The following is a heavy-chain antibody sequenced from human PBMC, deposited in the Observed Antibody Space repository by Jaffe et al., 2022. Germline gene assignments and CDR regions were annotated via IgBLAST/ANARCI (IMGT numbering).Heavy chain of an antibody. Sequence: EVQLVESGGGLVKPGGSLRLSCAASGFTFSSYSMNWVRQAPGKGLEWVSSISSSSSYIYYADSVKGRFTISRDNAKNSLYLQMNSLRAEDTAVYYCARADPNWEVVAATTNDYWGQGTLVTVSS. CDR2: ISSSSSYI. CDR3: ARADPNWEVVAATTNDY. J-gene: IGHJ4*02. D-gene: IGHD2-15*01. CDR1: GFTFSSYS. V-gene: IGHV3-21*01.